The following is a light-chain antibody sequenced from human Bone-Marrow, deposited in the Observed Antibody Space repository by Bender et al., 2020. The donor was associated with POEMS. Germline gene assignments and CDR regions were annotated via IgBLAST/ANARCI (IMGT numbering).Light chain of an antibody. J-gene: IGLJ2*01. V-gene: IGLV2-14*02. CDR2: EDN. Sequence: QSALTQPASVSGSPGQSITISCTGTSGDVGNYNLVSWYQHHPGNVPKLIIYEDNERPSGIFNRFSAFKSGTSASLAIRGLQSEDEAGYYCSSYTNSIGIFGGGTKLTVL. CDR1: SGDVGNYNL. CDR3: SSYTNSIGI.